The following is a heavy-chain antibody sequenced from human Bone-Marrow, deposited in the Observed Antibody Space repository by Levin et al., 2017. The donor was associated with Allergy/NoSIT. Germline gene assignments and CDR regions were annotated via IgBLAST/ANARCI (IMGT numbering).Heavy chain of an antibody. CDR2: ISYDGSNK. Sequence: GESLKISCAASGFTFSSYGMHWVRQAPGKGLEWVAVISYDGSNKYYADSVKGRFTISRDNSKNTLYLQMNSLRAEDTAVYYCAKDLLVAAASNYYYYYYGMDVWGQGTTVTVSS. CDR1: GFTFSSYG. V-gene: IGHV3-30*18. J-gene: IGHJ6*02. D-gene: IGHD6-13*01. CDR3: AKDLLVAAASNYYYYYYGMDV.